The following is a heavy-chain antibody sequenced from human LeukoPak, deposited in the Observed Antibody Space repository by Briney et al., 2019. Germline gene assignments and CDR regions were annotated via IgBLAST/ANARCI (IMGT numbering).Heavy chain of an antibody. CDR3: ARDDTAVLGYY. V-gene: IGHV1-69*13. CDR2: IIPIFGTA. CDR1: GYTFTSYG. J-gene: IGHJ4*02. D-gene: IGHD5-18*01. Sequence: GASVKVSCKASGYTFTSYGISWVRQAPGQGLEWMGGIIPIFGTANYAQKFQGRVTITADESTSTAYMELSSLRSEDTAVYYCARDDTAVLGYYWGQGTLVTVSS.